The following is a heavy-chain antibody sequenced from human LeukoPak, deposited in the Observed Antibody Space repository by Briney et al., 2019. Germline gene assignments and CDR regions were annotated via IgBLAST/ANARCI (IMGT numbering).Heavy chain of an antibody. J-gene: IGHJ4*02. Sequence: SETLSLTCTVSGGSISSYYWSWIRQPPGKGLEWIGYIYYSGSTNYNPSLKSRVTISVDTSKNQFSLKLSSVTAADTAVYYCARGRRNYYDSSGFGYWGQGTLVTASS. V-gene: IGHV4-59*01. CDR2: IYYSGST. CDR1: GGSISSYY. D-gene: IGHD3-22*01. CDR3: ARGRRNYYDSSGFGY.